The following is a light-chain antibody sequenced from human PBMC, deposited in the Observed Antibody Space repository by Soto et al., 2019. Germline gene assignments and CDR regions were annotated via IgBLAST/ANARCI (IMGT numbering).Light chain of an antibody. CDR3: NSYTSSTTPYV. CDR1: SSDVGAYNY. CDR2: DVT. Sequence: QSALTQPASVSGSPGQSITISCTGSSSDVGAYNYVSWYQHHPDKAPKLVIYDVTNRPSGVSNRFSGSKSGKTASLTISGLQAEDEADYYCNSYTSSTTPYVFGTGTKVTVL. V-gene: IGLV2-14*03. J-gene: IGLJ1*01.